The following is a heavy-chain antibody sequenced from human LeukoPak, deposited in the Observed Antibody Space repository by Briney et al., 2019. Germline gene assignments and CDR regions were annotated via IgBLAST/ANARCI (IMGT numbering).Heavy chain of an antibody. D-gene: IGHD3-22*01. J-gene: IGHJ4*02. V-gene: IGHV4-39*07. CDR3: ARVGGDYDSSGYYYGIVDY. CDR1: DGSISSSSYY. Sequence: SSETLSLTCTVSDGSISSSSYYWGWIRQPPGKGLEWIGSIYYGGSTYYNPSLKSRVTISVDTSKNQFSLKLSSVTAADTAVYYCARVGGDYDSSGYYYGIVDYWGQGTLVTVSS. CDR2: IYYGGST.